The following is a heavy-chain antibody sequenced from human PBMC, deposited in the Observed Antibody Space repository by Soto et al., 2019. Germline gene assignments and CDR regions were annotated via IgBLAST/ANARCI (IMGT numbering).Heavy chain of an antibody. D-gene: IGHD3-10*01. CDR2: INHSGST. CDR1: GGSFSGYY. CDR3: ARALGRVRGVRNNWFDP. J-gene: IGHJ5*02. V-gene: IGHV4-34*01. Sequence: QVQLQQWGAGLLKPSETLSLTCAVYGGSFSGYYWCWIRQPPGKGLEWIGEINHSGSTNYNPSLKSRVTISVDTSKNQFSRKLSAVTAADTAVYYCARALGRVRGVRNNWFDPWGQGTLVTVSS.